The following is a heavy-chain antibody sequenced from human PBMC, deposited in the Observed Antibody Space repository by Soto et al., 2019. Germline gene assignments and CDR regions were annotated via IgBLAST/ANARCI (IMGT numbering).Heavy chain of an antibody. CDR2: ISGSGGST. CDR1: GFTFSTYS. V-gene: IGHV3-23*01. D-gene: IGHD6-19*01. J-gene: IGHJ1*01. CDR3: ANPPRTGYSSGWYLGYFQH. Sequence: GGSLRLSCAASGFTFSTYSMNWVRQAPGKGLEWVSAISGSGGSTYYADSVKGRFTISRDNSKNTLYLQMNSLRAEDTAVYYCANPPRTGYSSGWYLGYFQHWGQGTLVTVSS.